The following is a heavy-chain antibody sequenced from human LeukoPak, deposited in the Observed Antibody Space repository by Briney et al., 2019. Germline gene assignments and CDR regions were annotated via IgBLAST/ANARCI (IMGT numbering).Heavy chain of an antibody. CDR3: ARDSAHIVVVPAVIPPSLDNWFDP. V-gene: IGHV3-11*05. J-gene: IGHJ5*02. Sequence: GGSLRLSCAAPGFTFSDYYMSWIRQAPGKGLEWVSYISGSSSKTKYADSVKGRFTISRDNAKNSLYLQMNSLRAEDTAVYYCARDSAHIVVVPAVIPPSLDNWFDPWGQGTLVTVSS. CDR1: GFTFSDYY. CDR2: ISGSSSKT. D-gene: IGHD2-2*01.